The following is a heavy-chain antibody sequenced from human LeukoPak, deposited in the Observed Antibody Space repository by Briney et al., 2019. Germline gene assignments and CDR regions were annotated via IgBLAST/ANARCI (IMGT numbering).Heavy chain of an antibody. CDR1: GGSISSSSYY. J-gene: IGHJ4*02. Sequence: PSETLSLTCTVSGGSISSSSYYWGWIRQPPGEGLEWIGEINHSGSTNYNPSLKSRVTISVDTSKNQFSLKLSSVTAADTAVYYCARTGRQTFWGSYRSFLPDYWGQGTLVTVSS. CDR2: INHSGST. V-gene: IGHV4-39*07. D-gene: IGHD3-16*02. CDR3: ARTGRQTFWGSYRSFLPDY.